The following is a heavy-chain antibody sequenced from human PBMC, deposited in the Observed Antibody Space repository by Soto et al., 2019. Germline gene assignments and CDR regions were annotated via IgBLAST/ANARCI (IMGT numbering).Heavy chain of an antibody. CDR2: IYHSVST. CDR3: VASALSFDF. CDR1: GGSINSDDY. J-gene: IGHJ4*02. V-gene: IGHV4-38-2*02. Sequence: LSLTCTVSGGSINSDDYWGWIRQPPGKGLEWIASIYHSVSTFYNPSLRSRVTISIDTSKNQFSLRLTAVTAADTAVYQCVASALSFDFWGQGTPVTVSS. D-gene: IGHD3-16*02.